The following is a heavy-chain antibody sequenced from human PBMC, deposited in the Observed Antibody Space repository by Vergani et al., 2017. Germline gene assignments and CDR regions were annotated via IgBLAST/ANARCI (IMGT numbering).Heavy chain of an antibody. CDR1: GYSFTSYW. CDR2: IYPGDSDT. J-gene: IGHJ4*02. V-gene: IGHV5-51*01. D-gene: IGHD3-22*01. CDR3: ARSAIHYYDSSGPKGWWDY. Sequence: EVQLVQSGAEVKKPGESLKISCKGSGYSFTSYWIGWVRQMPXKGLEWMGIIYPGDSDTRYSPSFQGQVTISADKSISTAYLQWSSLKASDTAMYYCARSAIHYYDSSGPKGWWDYWGQGTLVTVSS.